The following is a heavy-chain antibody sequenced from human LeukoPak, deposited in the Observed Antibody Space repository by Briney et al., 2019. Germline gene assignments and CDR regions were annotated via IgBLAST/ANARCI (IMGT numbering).Heavy chain of an antibody. V-gene: IGHV3-23*01. D-gene: IGHD4-17*01. J-gene: IGHJ4*02. Sequence: GGSLRLSCAASGFTFSSYAMSWVRQAPGKGLEWVSAISGSVGTTYYADSVKGRFTISRDNSKNTLYLQMNSLRAEDTAVYYCAHAGDYGYFDYWGQGTLVTVSS. CDR3: AHAGDYGYFDY. CDR2: ISGSVGTT. CDR1: GFTFSSYA.